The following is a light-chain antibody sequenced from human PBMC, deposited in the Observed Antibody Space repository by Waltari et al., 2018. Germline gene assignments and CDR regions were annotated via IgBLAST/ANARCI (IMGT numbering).Light chain of an antibody. CDR1: SASVSTSYI. V-gene: IGLV8-61*01. CDR3: VLYMGSGSYWV. Sequence: QTVVTQGPSFSVSPGGTVTLPCGLSSASVSTSYIPIWYQQTPGQAPRTLIYSTNTRSSGVPDRFSGSILGNKAALTITGAQADDESDYYCVLYMGSGSYWVFGGGTKLTVL. CDR2: STN. J-gene: IGLJ3*02.